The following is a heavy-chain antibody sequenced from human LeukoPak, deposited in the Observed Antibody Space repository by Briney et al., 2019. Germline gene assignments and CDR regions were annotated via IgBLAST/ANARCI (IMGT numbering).Heavy chain of an antibody. J-gene: IGHJ4*02. D-gene: IGHD3-22*01. CDR3: AKESVGYGSILGRGYYFDY. Sequence: PGGSLRLSCVASGFTFSSYWMSWVRQTPGKGLEWVSGISGSGGRTYYADSVKGRFTISRDNSKNTLYLQMNSLRAEDTAIYYCAKESVGYGSILGRGYYFDYWGQGTLVSVSS. V-gene: IGHV3-23*01. CDR1: GFTFSSYW. CDR2: ISGSGGRT.